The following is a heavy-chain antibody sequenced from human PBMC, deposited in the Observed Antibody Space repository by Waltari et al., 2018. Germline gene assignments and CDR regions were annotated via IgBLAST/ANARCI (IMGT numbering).Heavy chain of an antibody. Sequence: QVHLVQSGAEVKKPGSSVKVSCTASGYTFNNYAITWVRQAAGQGLEWMGGITPMFGKDKNAQKFQGRLTIAADESTSTAYMELRSLTSEDTATYYCARGYAHCNDGGCFSNWLDPWGQGTLVTVSS. D-gene: IGHD2-15*01. CDR3: ARGYAHCNDGGCFSNWLDP. V-gene: IGHV1-69*13. CDR2: ITPMFGKD. J-gene: IGHJ5*02. CDR1: GYTFNNYA.